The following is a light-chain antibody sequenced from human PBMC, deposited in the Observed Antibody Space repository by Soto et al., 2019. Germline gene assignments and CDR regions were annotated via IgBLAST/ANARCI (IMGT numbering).Light chain of an antibody. V-gene: IGKV1-5*03. CDR1: HRISSW. CDR3: QQYSDNWT. Sequence: DIQMTQSPSTLSASVGDRVTITCRTSHRISSWLPWYQQKPGTAPNHLNYKASTLQSGVPSRFSGSGSGTEFSLTISSLQPDDSAIYYCQQYSDNWTFGQGTKVEIK. CDR2: KAS. J-gene: IGKJ1*01.